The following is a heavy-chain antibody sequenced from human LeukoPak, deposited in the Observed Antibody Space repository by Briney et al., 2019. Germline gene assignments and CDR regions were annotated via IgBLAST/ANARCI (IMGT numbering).Heavy chain of an antibody. V-gene: IGHV6-1*01. D-gene: IGHD4-11*01. Sequence: SQTLSLTCAVSGDSVSSSSAVWNWIRQSPLRGLEWLGRTYYRSKWHNEYAESVKSRISITSDTSKNQFSLHLNSVTPEDTAEYYCAGTTDYSSFLAFWGQGTLVTVSS. CDR3: AGTTDYSSFLAF. J-gene: IGHJ4*02. CDR1: GDSVSSSSAV. CDR2: TYYRSKWHN.